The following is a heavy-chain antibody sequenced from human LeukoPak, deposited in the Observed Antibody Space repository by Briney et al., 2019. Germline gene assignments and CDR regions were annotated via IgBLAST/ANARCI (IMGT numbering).Heavy chain of an antibody. CDR3: ASARYGDYEGFANLNF. J-gene: IGHJ4*02. Sequence: GGSLRLSCAASGFTFSSYWMSWVRQAPGEGLEWGADIKQDGSERYYVDSVKGRFTIYRDNAKNSLYLQMNSLRAEDTAVYYCASARYGDYEGFANLNFWGQGTLVTVSS. D-gene: IGHD4-17*01. CDR2: IKQDGSER. CDR1: GFTFSSYW. V-gene: IGHV3-7*01.